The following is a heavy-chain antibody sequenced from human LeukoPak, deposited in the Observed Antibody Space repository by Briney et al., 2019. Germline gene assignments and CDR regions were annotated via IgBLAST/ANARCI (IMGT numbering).Heavy chain of an antibody. V-gene: IGHV3-23*01. J-gene: IGHJ6*02. Sequence: GRSLRLSCAASGFTFSSYAMHWVRQAPGKGLEWVSAFSGRGATAYYADSVRGRFTISRDNSKNTLFLQMDSLGADDTAVYYCAKSSPFGTTWYGAIDVWGHGTTVTVSS. CDR1: GFTFSSYA. D-gene: IGHD6-13*01. CDR2: FSGRGATA. CDR3: AKSSPFGTTWYGAIDV.